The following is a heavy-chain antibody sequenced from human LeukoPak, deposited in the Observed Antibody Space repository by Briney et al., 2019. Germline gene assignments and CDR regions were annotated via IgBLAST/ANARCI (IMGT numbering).Heavy chain of an antibody. Sequence: GASVKVSCKASGGTFSSYAISWVRQAPGPGLEWMGGIIPIFGTANYAQKSQGRVTITTDESTSTAYMGLSSLRSEDTAVYYCAAQRSVEGWLLLRSMGYYFDYWGQGTLVTVPS. V-gene: IGHV1-69*05. J-gene: IGHJ4*02. CDR3: AAQRSVEGWLLLRSMGYYFDY. CDR2: IIPIFGTA. D-gene: IGHD3-22*01. CDR1: GGTFSSYA.